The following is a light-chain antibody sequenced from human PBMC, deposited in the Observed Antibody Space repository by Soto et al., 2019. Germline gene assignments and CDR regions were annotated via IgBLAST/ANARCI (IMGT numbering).Light chain of an antibody. J-gene: IGKJ1*01. V-gene: IGKV3-15*01. CDR3: QQYNNRPT. CDR2: GAS. Sequence: EIVMTQSPATLSVSPGERATLSCRASQSVSSNLAWYQQKPGQAPRLLIYGASTRATGIPARFSGSGSGTEFPLTISRLPSEDFAVYYCQQYNNRPTFGQGTKVEIK. CDR1: QSVSSN.